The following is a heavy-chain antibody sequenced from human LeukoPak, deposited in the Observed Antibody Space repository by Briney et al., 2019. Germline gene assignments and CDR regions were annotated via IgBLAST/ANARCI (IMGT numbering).Heavy chain of an antibody. Sequence: PSETLSLTCTVSGGSISSYYWSWIRQPPGKGLEWIGYIYYSGSTNYNPSLKSRVTISVDTSKNQFSLKLSSVTAADTAVYYCARGFRGASFDYWGRGTLVTVSS. V-gene: IGHV4-59*01. D-gene: IGHD1-26*01. CDR2: IYYSGST. CDR1: GGSISSYY. J-gene: IGHJ4*02. CDR3: ARGFRGASFDY.